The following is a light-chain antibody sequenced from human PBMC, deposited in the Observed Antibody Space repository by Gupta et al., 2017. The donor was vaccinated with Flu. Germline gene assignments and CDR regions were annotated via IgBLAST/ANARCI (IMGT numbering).Light chain of an antibody. Sequence: VLTQYPATLSLSPGERACLSCRASQSVRPSLSWYQQKPGQAPRLLMYDASRRATGIPARFSGSGSGTDFTLTISTLEPEDFAVYYCQQRSDLPMYTFGQGTKLEIK. V-gene: IGKV3-11*01. CDR3: QQRSDLPMYT. CDR1: QSVRPS. J-gene: IGKJ2*01. CDR2: DAS.